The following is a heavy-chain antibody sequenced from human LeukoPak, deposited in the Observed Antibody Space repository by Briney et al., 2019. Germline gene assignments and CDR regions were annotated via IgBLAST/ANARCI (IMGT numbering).Heavy chain of an antibody. J-gene: IGHJ3*02. Sequence: GASVKVSCKASGYTFTGYYMRWVRQAPGQGLEWMGWINPNSGGTNYAQKFQGRVTMTRDTSISTAYMELSRLRSDDTAVYYCARVGAAAGPWAFDIWGQGTMVTVSS. CDR3: ARVGAAAGPWAFDI. CDR2: INPNSGGT. D-gene: IGHD6-13*01. V-gene: IGHV1-2*02. CDR1: GYTFTGYY.